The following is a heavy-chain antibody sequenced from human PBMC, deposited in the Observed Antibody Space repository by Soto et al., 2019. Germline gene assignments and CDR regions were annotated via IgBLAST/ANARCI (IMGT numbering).Heavy chain of an antibody. D-gene: IGHD3-16*01. CDR3: ARRWGGALDY. CDR2: IYYSGST. V-gene: IGHV4-59*08. J-gene: IGHJ4*02. Sequence: QVQLQESGPGLVKPSETLSLTCTVSGGSMSSYYWSWIRQPPGKGLEWIGYIYYSGSTNYNPSLKSRATISVDTSKNPFSLKLNSVTAADTAVYYCARRWGGALDYWGQGTLVTVSS. CDR1: GGSMSSYY.